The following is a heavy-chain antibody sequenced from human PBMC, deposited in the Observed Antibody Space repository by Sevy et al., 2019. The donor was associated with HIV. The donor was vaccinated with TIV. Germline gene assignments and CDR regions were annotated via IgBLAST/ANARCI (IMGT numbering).Heavy chain of an antibody. V-gene: IGHV3-33*01. Sequence: GGSLRLSCAASGFTFSTYGMHWVRQAPGKGLEWVAVMWFDGSYTYYADSVKGRFTISRDIAKNTLHLQMNSLRAEDTAVYYCARDLEFYDYGDYGPAFMPDYWGQGTLVTVSS. D-gene: IGHD4-17*01. CDR3: ARDLEFYDYGDYGPAFMPDY. CDR1: GFTFSTYG. CDR2: MWFDGSYT. J-gene: IGHJ4*02.